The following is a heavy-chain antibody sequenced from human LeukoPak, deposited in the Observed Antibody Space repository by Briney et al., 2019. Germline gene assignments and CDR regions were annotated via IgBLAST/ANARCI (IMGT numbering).Heavy chain of an antibody. CDR3: TTGPSYGYEW. CDR1: GMIFGNHW. CDR2: ITTDGRTT. D-gene: IGHD3-16*01. J-gene: IGHJ4*01. V-gene: IGHV3-74*01. Sequence: PGGSLRLSCAASGMIFGNHWMHWVRPAREGGLVWGSIITTDGRTTIYGDAVKGRFTISRDNGKSTLYLQMNSLRAEDTAIYYCTTGPSYGYEWWGQKSVLSVSS.